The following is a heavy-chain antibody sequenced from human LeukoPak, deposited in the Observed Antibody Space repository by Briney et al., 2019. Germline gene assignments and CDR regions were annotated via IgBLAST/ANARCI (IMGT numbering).Heavy chain of an antibody. Sequence: GESLKISCKGSGYSFTSYWIGWVRQMPGKGLEWMGIIYPGDSDTRYSPSFQGQVTISADKSISTAYLQWSSLKASDTAMYYCARHGLRYSSGWYWFDPWGQGTLVTVSS. CDR1: GYSFTSYW. D-gene: IGHD6-19*01. CDR3: ARHGLRYSSGWYWFDP. V-gene: IGHV5-51*01. J-gene: IGHJ5*02. CDR2: IYPGDSDT.